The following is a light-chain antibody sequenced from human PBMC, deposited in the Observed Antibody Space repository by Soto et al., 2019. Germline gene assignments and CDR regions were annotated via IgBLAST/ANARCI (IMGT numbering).Light chain of an antibody. V-gene: IGKV1-5*03. J-gene: IGKJ1*01. CDR2: KAS. CDR3: QQYKTYTRT. Sequence: DIQMTQSPSTVSASVGDRVTITCRASQSISTWLAWYQQKPGKAPKALIYKASSLESGVPSRFSGSGSGTEFTLTISSLQPDDFATYYCQQYKTYTRTFGQGTKVEIK. CDR1: QSISTW.